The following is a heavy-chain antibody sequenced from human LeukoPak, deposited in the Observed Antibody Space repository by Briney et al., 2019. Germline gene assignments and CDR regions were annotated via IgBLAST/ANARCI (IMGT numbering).Heavy chain of an antibody. V-gene: IGHV3-7*01. D-gene: IGHD6-19*01. CDR3: ARDQGSGWYEVYFQH. CDR2: IKQDGSEK. CDR1: GFTFSSYW. J-gene: IGHJ1*01. Sequence: GGSLRLSCAASGFTFSSYWMSWVRQAPGKGLEWVANIKQDGSEKYYVDSVKGRFTISRDNAKNSLYLQMNSLRAEDTAAYYCARDQGSGWYEVYFQHWGQGTLVTVSS.